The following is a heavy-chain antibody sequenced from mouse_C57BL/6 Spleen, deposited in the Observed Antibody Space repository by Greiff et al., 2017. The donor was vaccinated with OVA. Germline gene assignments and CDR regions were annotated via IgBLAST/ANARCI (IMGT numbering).Heavy chain of an antibody. J-gene: IGHJ3*01. Sequence: EVQLQQSGPELVKPGASVKISCKTSGYSFTDFNMNWVKQSNGKSLEWIGVINPNYGTTSYNQKFKGKATLTVDQSSSTAYMQLNSLTSEDSAVYYCAREGDYYGSPWFAYWGQGTLVTVSA. D-gene: IGHD1-1*01. CDR3: AREGDYYGSPWFAY. CDR2: INPNYGTT. CDR1: GYSFTDFN. V-gene: IGHV1-39*01.